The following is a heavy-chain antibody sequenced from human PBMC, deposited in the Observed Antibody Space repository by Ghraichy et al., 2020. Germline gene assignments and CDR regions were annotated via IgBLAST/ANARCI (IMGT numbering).Heavy chain of an antibody. CDR2: ISSDGSHI. CDR1: GFTFSSFA. D-gene: IGHD3-10*01. CDR3: ASSLVRGFWYFDL. Sequence: GGSLRLSCAASGFTFSSFAIHWVRQTPGKGLEWVAVISSDGSHIYYADSATGRFTISRDNSKNALYLQMNSLRAEDTAMYSCASSLVRGFWYFDLWGRGTLVTVSS. J-gene: IGHJ2*01. V-gene: IGHV3-30*04.